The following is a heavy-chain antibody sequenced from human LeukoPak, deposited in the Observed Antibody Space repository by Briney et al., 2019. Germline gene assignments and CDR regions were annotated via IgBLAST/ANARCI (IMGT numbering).Heavy chain of an antibody. CDR3: AREWGTPISVYCDY. V-gene: IGHV3-23*01. Sequence: GGSLRLSCAVSGFTFSHYAMSWVRQAPGTGLEWVGSFTDSGDATYYADSVKGRFTISRDNSKNTLYLRMNSLRAEDTAVYYCAREWGTPISVYCDYWAQGTLV. J-gene: IGHJ4*02. D-gene: IGHD3-16*01. CDR2: FTDSGDAT. CDR1: GFTFSHYA.